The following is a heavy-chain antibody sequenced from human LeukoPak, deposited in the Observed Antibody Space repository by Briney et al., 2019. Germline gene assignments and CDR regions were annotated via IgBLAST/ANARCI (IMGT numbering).Heavy chain of an antibody. CDR1: GFTVSGNY. Sequence: GGSLRLSSAASGFTVSGNYMSWVRQAPGKGLVWVSLINSDGSSTNYADSVKGRFTISRDNAKNTLYLQVNSLRADDTAVYYCARHLGTSSDHWGQGTLVTVSS. CDR2: INSDGSST. CDR3: ARHLGTSSDH. V-gene: IGHV3-74*01. J-gene: IGHJ4*02. D-gene: IGHD7-27*01.